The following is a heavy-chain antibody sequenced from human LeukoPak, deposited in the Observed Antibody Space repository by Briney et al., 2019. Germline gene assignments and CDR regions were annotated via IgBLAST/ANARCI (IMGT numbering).Heavy chain of an antibody. Sequence: PSETLSLTCTVSGGSISSSSYYWGWIRQPPGKGLEWIGSIYYSGSTYYNPSLKSRVTISVDTSKNQFSLKLSSVTAADTAVYYCARDVRIVARYFDYWGQGTLVTVSS. CDR2: IYYSGST. J-gene: IGHJ4*02. CDR1: GGSISSSSYY. CDR3: ARDVRIVARYFDY. V-gene: IGHV4-39*07. D-gene: IGHD6-6*01.